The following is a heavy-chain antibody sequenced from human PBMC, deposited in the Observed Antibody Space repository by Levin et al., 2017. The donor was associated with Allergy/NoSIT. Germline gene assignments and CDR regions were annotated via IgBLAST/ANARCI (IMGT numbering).Heavy chain of an antibody. Sequence: GGSLRLSCAASTFTFNNYAMSWVRQAPGKGLEWVSAISASGGSTSYADSVKGRFTISRDNSKSTLYVQMNSLRAEDTAVYYWARGGDGDYDLWGPGTLVIVSS. J-gene: IGHJ5*02. CDR3: ARGGDGDYDL. V-gene: IGHV3-23*01. D-gene: IGHD4-17*01. CDR1: TFTFNNYA. CDR2: ISASGGST.